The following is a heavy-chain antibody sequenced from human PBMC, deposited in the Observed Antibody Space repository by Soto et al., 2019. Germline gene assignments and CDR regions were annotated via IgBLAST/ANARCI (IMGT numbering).Heavy chain of an antibody. Sequence: GGSLRLSCSASGFTFSEYSMHWVRQAPGKGLQYVSTISSDGDITYYADSVKGRFTISRDNSKNTLYLQMNSLRPEDTAVYYCVKVSTFYDILTGYYSTNFFDPWGQGTLVTVSA. D-gene: IGHD3-9*01. CDR1: GFTFSEYS. J-gene: IGHJ5*02. CDR2: ISSDGDIT. V-gene: IGHV3-64D*06. CDR3: VKVSTFYDILTGYYSTNFFDP.